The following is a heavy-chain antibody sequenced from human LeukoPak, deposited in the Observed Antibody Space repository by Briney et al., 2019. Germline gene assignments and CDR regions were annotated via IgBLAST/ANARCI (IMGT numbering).Heavy chain of an antibody. CDR2: INPNSGGT. V-gene: IGHV1-2*02. CDR1: GYTFTGYY. J-gene: IGHJ4*02. D-gene: IGHD3-10*01. Sequence: GASVKVSCKASGYTFTGYYMHWVRQAPGQGLEWMGWINPNSGGTNYAQKFQGRVTMTRDTSISTAYMELSRLRSDDTAVYYCARDLKPYGSGSYYFGGLSYWGQGTLVTVSS. CDR3: ARDLKPYGSGSYYFGGLSY.